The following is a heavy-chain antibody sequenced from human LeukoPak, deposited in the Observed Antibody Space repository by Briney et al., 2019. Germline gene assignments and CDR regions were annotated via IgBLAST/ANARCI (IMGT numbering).Heavy chain of an antibody. D-gene: IGHD2-8*02. CDR3: ARDWTGGNSDY. V-gene: IGHV3-33*01. Sequence: GGSPRLSCAASGFTFSSYGMHWVRQAPGKGLEWVAVIWYDGSNKYYADSVKGRFTISRDNSKNTLYLQMNSLRAEDTAVYYCARDWTGGNSDYWGQGTLVTVSS. J-gene: IGHJ4*02. CDR2: IWYDGSNK. CDR1: GFTFSSYG.